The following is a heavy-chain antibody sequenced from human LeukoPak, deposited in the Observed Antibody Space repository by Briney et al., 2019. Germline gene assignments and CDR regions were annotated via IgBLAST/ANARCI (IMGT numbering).Heavy chain of an antibody. CDR1: GGSISSSYW. D-gene: IGHD3/OR15-3a*01. V-gene: IGHV4-4*02. Sequence: SETLSLTCAVSGGSISSSYWWTWVRQPPGKGLEWIGEIYHSGSANYNPSLKSRLSMSLDKSRNQFSLKLTSVTAADTAVYYCGRGYWTGYHHLDFWGQGTLVTVSS. CDR3: GRGYWTGYHHLDF. J-gene: IGHJ4*02. CDR2: IYHSGSA.